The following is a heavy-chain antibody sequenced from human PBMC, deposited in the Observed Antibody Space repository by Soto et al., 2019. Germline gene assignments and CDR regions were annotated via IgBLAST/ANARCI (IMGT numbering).Heavy chain of an antibody. CDR2: ISSSSSTI. Sequence: GGSLRLSCAASGFTFSSYSMNWVRQAPGKGLEWVSYISSSSSTIYYADSVKGRFTISRDNAKNSLYLQMNSLRDEDTAVYYCARDQPPYSNYLHYFDYWGQGTLVTVSS. CDR3: ARDQPPYSNYLHYFDY. V-gene: IGHV3-48*02. D-gene: IGHD4-4*01. CDR1: GFTFSSYS. J-gene: IGHJ4*02.